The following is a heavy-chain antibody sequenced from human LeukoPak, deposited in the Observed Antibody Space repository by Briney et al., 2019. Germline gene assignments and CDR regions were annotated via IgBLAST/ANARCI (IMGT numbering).Heavy chain of an antibody. D-gene: IGHD3-9*01. V-gene: IGHV4-39*01. CDR3: ARHQRYYDILTGYWNPITKYGGLDY. CDR2: IYYSGST. J-gene: IGHJ4*02. Sequence: SETLSLTCTVSGGSISSSSYYWGWIRQPPGKGLEWIGSIYYSGSTYYNPSLKSRVTISVDTSKNQFSLKLSSVTAADTAVYYCARHQRYYDILTGYWNPITKYGGLDYWGQGTLVTVSS. CDR1: GGSISSSSYY.